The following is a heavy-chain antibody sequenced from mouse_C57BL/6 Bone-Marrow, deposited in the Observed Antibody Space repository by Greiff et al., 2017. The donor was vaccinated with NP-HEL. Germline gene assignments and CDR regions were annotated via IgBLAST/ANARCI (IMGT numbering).Heavy chain of an antibody. CDR2: IYPGDGDT. J-gene: IGHJ3*01. CDR1: GYAFRSYW. Sequence: VQLQQSGAELLKPGASVKLSCKASGYAFRSYWLNWVKQRPGTGLAWIGQIYPGDGDTNYNGKFKGKATLTADKSSSTAYMQLSSLTSEDSAVYFCARFGPGGFAYWGQGTLVTVSA. CDR3: ARFGPGGFAY. V-gene: IGHV1-80*01.